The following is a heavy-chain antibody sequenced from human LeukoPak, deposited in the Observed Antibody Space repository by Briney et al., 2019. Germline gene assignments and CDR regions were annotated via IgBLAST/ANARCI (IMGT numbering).Heavy chain of an antibody. V-gene: IGHV1-2*02. CDR1: GYTFTGYY. D-gene: IGHD4-11*01. J-gene: IGHJ5*02. CDR3: ARDFHDYRHPDINWFDP. Sequence: ASVKVSRKASGYTFTGYYMHWVRQAPGQGLEWMGWINPNSGGTNYAQKFQGRVTMTRDTSISTAYMELSRLRSDDTAVYYCARDFHDYRHPDINWFDPWGQGTLVTVSS. CDR2: INPNSGGT.